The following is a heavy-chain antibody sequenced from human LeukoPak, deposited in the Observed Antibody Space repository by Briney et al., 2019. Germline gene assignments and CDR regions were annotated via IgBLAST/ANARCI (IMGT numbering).Heavy chain of an antibody. CDR2: ISYDGSNK. CDR3: AKELVYSSSWYYYYYGMDV. J-gene: IGHJ6*02. CDR1: GFTFSSYG. D-gene: IGHD6-13*01. Sequence: SGGSLRLSCAASGFTFSSYGMHWVRQAPGKGLEWVAVISYDGSNKYYADSVKGRFTISRDNSKNTLYLQMNSLRAEDTAVYYCAKELVYSSSWYYYYYGMDVWGQGTTVTVSS. V-gene: IGHV3-30*18.